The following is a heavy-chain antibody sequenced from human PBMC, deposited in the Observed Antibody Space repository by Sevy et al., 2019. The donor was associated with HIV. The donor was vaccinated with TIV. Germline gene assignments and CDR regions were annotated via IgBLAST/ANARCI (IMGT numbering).Heavy chain of an antibody. CDR1: GFTFSDYY. J-gene: IGHJ4*02. CDR2: IRSSGTTI. CDR3: AKWSELPSSPFDY. Sequence: GGSLRLSCAASGFTFSDYYMSWIRQAPGKGLEWVSYIRSSGTTIYYADSVKGRFTISRDNSKNTLFLQMNSLRAEDTAVYFCAKWSELPSSPFDYWGQGTLVTVSS. D-gene: IGHD1-26*01. V-gene: IGHV3-11*01.